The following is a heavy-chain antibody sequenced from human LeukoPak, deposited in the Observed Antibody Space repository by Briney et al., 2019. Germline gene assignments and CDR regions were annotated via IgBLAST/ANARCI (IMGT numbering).Heavy chain of an antibody. J-gene: IGHJ4*02. CDR3: AKGALLPAGHISYFFDY. D-gene: IGHD2-21*01. Sequence: GGSLRLSCAASGFPFSTYVMSWVRQAPGKGLEWVSAISGSGTTTYYADSVKGRFTISRDTSKSTLYLQMNSLRAEDTAVYYCAKGALLPAGHISYFFDYWGQGTLVTVSS. CDR1: GFPFSTYV. V-gene: IGHV3-23*01. CDR2: ISGSGTTT.